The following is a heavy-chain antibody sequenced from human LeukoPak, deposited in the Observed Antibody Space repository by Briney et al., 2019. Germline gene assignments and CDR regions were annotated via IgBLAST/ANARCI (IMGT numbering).Heavy chain of an antibody. CDR3: AKDAPHIVVVPATTIRGYYYYGMDV. D-gene: IGHD2-2*01. CDR2: ISGSGGST. J-gene: IGHJ6*02. V-gene: IGHV3-23*01. Sequence: PGGSLRLSCAASGFTFSSYAMSWVRQAPGKGLEWVSAISGSGGSTYYADSVKGRFTISRDNSKNTLYLQMSSLRAEDTAVYYCAKDAPHIVVVPATTIRGYYYYGMDVWGQGTTVTVSS. CDR1: GFTFSSYA.